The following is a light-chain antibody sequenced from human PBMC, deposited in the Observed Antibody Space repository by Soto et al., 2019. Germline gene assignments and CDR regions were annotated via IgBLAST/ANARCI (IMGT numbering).Light chain of an antibody. CDR3: QRHNNWPPWR. CDR1: QSVSSN. J-gene: IGKJ1*01. Sequence: EIVMTQSPATLSVSPGERATLSCRASQSVSSNLAWYQQKPGQAPRLLMYGASTRATGIPDRFSGSGSGTELTLTSGSLQSEEFGVYYCQRHNNWPPWRFGQGTKVEIK. CDR2: GAS. V-gene: IGKV3-15*01.